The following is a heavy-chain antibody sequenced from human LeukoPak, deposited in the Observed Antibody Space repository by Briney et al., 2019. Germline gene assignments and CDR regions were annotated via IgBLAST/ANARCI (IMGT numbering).Heavy chain of an antibody. CDR1: GFTFSTND. V-gene: IGHV3-23*01. Sequence: GGSLRLSCAASGFTFSTNDMSWVRQPPGKGLEWVSAISVIGGSTYYGDSVKGRFTISRDNSKNTLYLQMNSLRAEDTAVYYCARVVVAATLGNWFDPWGQGTLVTVSS. D-gene: IGHD6-19*01. CDR3: ARVVVAATLGNWFDP. J-gene: IGHJ5*02. CDR2: ISVIGGST.